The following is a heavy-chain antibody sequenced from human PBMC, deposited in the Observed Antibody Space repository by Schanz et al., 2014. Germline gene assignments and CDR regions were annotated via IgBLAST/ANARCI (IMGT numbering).Heavy chain of an antibody. CDR3: AGTYCSSTSCYTGYYYMDV. CDR2: IIPILGIA. D-gene: IGHD2-2*02. V-gene: IGHV1-69*02. J-gene: IGHJ6*03. CDR1: RSTFSSYT. Sequence: QLQLVQSGAEVKKPGSSVKVSCKASRSTFSSYTISWVRQAPGQGLEWMGRIIPILGIANYAQNFQGRVTITADKSTSTAYMELTSLRSEDTAVYYCAGTYCSSTSCYTGYYYMDVWGKGTTVTVSS.